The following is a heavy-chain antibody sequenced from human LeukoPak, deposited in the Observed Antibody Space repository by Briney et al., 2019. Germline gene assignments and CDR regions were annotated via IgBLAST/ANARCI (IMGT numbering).Heavy chain of an antibody. J-gene: IGHJ1*01. V-gene: IGHV4-59*03. D-gene: IGHD5-24*01. CDR3: ANTTRVAPDGRAEYFQH. CDR2: RYDGGRD. CDR1: GGSISSYY. Sequence: SETLSLTCTVSGGSISSYYWTWIRQPPGKGLEWIGCRYDGGRDLYNPSLKSRVTISVDASEKQISLSLRSVTAADTAIYYCANTTRVAPDGRAEYFQHWGQGTLVTVSS.